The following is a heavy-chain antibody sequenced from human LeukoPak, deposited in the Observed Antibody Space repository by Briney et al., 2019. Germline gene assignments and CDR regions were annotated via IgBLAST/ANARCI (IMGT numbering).Heavy chain of an antibody. J-gene: IGHJ4*02. D-gene: IGHD6-19*01. CDR2: ISPDGSSA. V-gene: IGHV3-74*01. Sequence: GGSLRLSCAASEFSFSSSWMHWVRQAPGKGLVWVSRISPDGSSASYADSVRGRFTISRDNAKNTLYLQMNSLRAEETAIYYCARDPSGWHSMEYWGQGILVTVSS. CDR1: EFSFSSSW. CDR3: ARDPSGWHSMEY.